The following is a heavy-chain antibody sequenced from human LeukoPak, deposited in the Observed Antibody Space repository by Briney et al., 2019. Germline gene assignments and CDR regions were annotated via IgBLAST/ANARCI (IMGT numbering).Heavy chain of an antibody. J-gene: IGHJ3*02. V-gene: IGHV3-7*01. D-gene: IGHD6-13*01. CDR1: GFTFSDYY. Sequence: GGSLRLSCAASGFTFSDYYMSWVRQAPGKGLEWVANIKQDGSEKYYVDSVKGRFTISRDNAKNSLYLQMNSLRAEDTAVYYCAREQHLDAFDIWGQGTMVTVSS. CDR2: IKQDGSEK. CDR3: AREQHLDAFDI.